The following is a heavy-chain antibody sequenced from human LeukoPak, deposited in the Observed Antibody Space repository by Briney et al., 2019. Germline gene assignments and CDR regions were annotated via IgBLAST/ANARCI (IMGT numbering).Heavy chain of an antibody. V-gene: IGHV3-48*03. CDR2: ISSSGSTI. D-gene: IGHD3-10*02. CDR1: GFTFSSYE. J-gene: IGHJ6*04. Sequence: GGSLRLSCAASGFTFSSYEMNWVRQAPGKGLEWVSYISSSGSTIYYAVCVKGRFTISRDNAKNSLYLQMNSLRAEDTAVYYCAELGITMIGGVWGKGTTVTISS. CDR3: AELGITMIGGV.